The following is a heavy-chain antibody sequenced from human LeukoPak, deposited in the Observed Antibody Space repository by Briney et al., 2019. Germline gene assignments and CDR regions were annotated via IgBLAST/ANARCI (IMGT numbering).Heavy chain of an antibody. J-gene: IGHJ4*02. CDR2: IYPKDGST. CDR1: GYTFTSYA. Sequence: ASVKASCKASGYTFTSYAMNWVRQAPGQGLEWMGMIYPKDGSTSYAQKFQGRVTVTRDTSTSTVHMELSGLRSEDTAVYYCARDQEGFDYWGQGTLVTVSS. CDR3: ARDQEGFDY. V-gene: IGHV1-46*01.